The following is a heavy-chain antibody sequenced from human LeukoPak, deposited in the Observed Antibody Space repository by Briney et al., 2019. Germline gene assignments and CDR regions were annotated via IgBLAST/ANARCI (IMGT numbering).Heavy chain of an antibody. Sequence: GRSLRPSCAASGFTFSSYAMHWVRQAPGKGLEWVAVISYDGSNKYYADSVKGRFTISRDNSKNTLYLQMNSLRAEDTAVYYCARDHGYSSSWYAGTQYHFDYWGQGTLVTVSS. CDR3: ARDHGYSSSWYAGTQYHFDY. CDR2: ISYDGSNK. CDR1: GFTFSSYA. J-gene: IGHJ4*02. V-gene: IGHV3-30-3*01. D-gene: IGHD6-13*01.